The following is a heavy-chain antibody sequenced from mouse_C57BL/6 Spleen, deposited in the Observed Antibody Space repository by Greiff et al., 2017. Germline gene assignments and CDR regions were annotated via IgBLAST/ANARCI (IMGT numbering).Heavy chain of an antibody. D-gene: IGHD1-2*01. CDR1: GYAFSSSW. CDR2: IYPGDGDT. CDR3: ARIELLRRYYFDY. V-gene: IGHV1-82*01. J-gene: IGHJ2*01. Sequence: LVEPGASVKISCKASGYAFSSSWMNWVKQRPGKGLEWIGRIYPGDGDTNYNGKFKGKATLTADKSSSTAYMQLSSLTSEDSAVYFCARIELLRRYYFDYWGQGTTLTVSS.